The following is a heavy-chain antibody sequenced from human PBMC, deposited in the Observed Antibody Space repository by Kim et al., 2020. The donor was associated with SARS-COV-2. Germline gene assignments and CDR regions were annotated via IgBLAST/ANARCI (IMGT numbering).Heavy chain of an antibody. J-gene: IGHJ4*02. CDR1: GGSFSGYF. D-gene: IGHD3-16*01. V-gene: IGHV4-34*01. CDR2: INHSGST. CDR3: AISDNVFNLFDY. Sequence: SETLSLTCAVYGGSFSGYFWSWTRQPPGKGLEWIGEINHSGSTNYNPSLKSRVTISVDTSKNQFSLKLGSVTAADTAVYYCAISDNVFNLFDYWGQGTLVTVSS.